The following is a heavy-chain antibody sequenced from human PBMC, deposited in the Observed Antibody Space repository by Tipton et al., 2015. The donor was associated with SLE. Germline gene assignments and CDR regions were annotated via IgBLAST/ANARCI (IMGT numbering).Heavy chain of an antibody. J-gene: IGHJ6*03. D-gene: IGHD3-3*01. Sequence: TLSLTCTVSGGSISSYYWSWIRQPPGKRLEWIGHVHSSGSTHYNPSLKSRVTISLDTSKNQFSLRMSSVTAADTAVYYCARDLASFGVDPFNYMDIWGKGTTVTVSS. CDR1: GGSISSYY. CDR2: VHSSGST. V-gene: IGHV4-59*01. CDR3: ARDLASFGVDPFNYMDI.